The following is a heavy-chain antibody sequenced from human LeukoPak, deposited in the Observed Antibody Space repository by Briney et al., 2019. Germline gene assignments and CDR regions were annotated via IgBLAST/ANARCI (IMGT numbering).Heavy chain of an antibody. D-gene: IGHD2-2*01. CDR2: ISSTGAST. CDR1: GFTFSSYG. Sequence: GGSLRLSCATSGFTFSSYGMSWVRHAPGKGLEWVSGISSTGASTYYAGSVKGRFTISRDSSKKTLFLQMNSLSAEDTAIYYCAKSGGIPAAFDSWGQGTLVTVS. CDR3: AKSGGIPAAFDS. J-gene: IGHJ4*02. V-gene: IGHV3-23*01.